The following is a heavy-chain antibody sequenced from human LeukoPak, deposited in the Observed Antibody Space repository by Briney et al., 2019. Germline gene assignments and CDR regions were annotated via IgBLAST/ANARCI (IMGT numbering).Heavy chain of an antibody. CDR1: GGSIRSYY. CDR2: MYYSGST. D-gene: IGHD3/OR15-3a*01. Sequence: SETLSLTCTVSGGSIRSYYWSWTRQPPEKGLEWIGHMYYSGSTNDNPSLKSRVTISVDTSKNQVSLKLSSVTAADTAVYYCARVDPGTYYYGMDVWGQGTTVTVSS. CDR3: ARVDPGTYYYGMDV. V-gene: IGHV4-59*01. J-gene: IGHJ6*02.